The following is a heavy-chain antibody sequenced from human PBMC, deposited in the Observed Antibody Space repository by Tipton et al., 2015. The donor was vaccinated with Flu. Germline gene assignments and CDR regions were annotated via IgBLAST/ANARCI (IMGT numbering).Heavy chain of an antibody. CDR1: GGSISSVNYY. J-gene: IGHJ4*02. V-gene: IGHV4-39*07. CDR2: IYHHGST. CDR3: ATDYYGSGSYYDIDY. Sequence: TLSLTCIVSGGSISSVNYYWGWIRQPPGKGLEWIGSIYHHGSTYYSPSLKSRVSISLDKSENQFSLRLSSVTAADTAIYYCATDYYGSGSYYDIDYWGQGTLVTVSS. D-gene: IGHD3-10*01.